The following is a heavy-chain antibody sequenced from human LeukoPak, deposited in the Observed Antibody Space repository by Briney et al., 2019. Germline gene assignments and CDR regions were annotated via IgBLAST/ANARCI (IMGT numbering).Heavy chain of an antibody. CDR1: GYRFTSYW. J-gene: IGHJ4*02. CDR3: ARSLTAAAGDY. D-gene: IGHD6-25*01. Sequence: GESLKISCRGSGYRFTSYWIGWVRQIPGKGLEWMAIIYPADSDIRYSPSFQGQVTISADKSISTAYLQWSSLKASDTAMYYCARSLTAAAGDYWGQGTLVTVSS. V-gene: IGHV5-51*01. CDR2: IYPADSDI.